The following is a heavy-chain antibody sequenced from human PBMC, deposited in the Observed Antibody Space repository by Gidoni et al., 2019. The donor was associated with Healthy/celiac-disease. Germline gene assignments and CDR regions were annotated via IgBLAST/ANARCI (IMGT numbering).Heavy chain of an antibody. CDR1: AGSIRRGDYY. J-gene: IGHJ6*02. CDR2: LYYSGST. CDR3: DRDVKLRYERYYYYGMDV. Sequence: QVPLPESGPGLVKPSQTLSLTCTVSAGSIRRGDYYWSWIRQPPGTGLGWIGYLYYSGSTYYNPALKSRVTIAVDTSKNQFSLKLSSVTAADTAVYYCDRDVKLRYERYYYYGMDVWGQGTTVTVSS. V-gene: IGHV4-30-4*01. D-gene: IGHD2-2*02.